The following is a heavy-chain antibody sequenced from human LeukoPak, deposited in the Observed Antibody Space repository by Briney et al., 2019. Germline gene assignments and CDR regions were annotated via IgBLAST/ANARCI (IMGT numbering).Heavy chain of an antibody. J-gene: IGHJ4*02. CDR2: IYYSGST. Sequence: PWETLSLTCTVSGGSISSYYWSWIRQPPGKGLEWIGYIYYSGSTNYNPSLKSRVTISVDTSKNQFSLKLSSVTAADSAVYSCGRKGLGVARPFDYWGQGTLVTVSS. CDR1: GGSISSYY. D-gene: IGHD6-19*01. CDR3: GRKGLGVARPFDY. V-gene: IGHV4-59*01.